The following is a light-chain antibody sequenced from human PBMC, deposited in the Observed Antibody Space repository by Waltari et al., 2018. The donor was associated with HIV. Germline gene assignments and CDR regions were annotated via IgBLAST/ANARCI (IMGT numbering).Light chain of an antibody. CDR3: QSTDSSATRV. CDR1: ELHKKY. V-gene: IGLV3-25*03. J-gene: IGLJ2*01. Sequence: SSELTQQPSVSVSPGQTASIPCSSGELHKKYTHWYQPQPGQATILVMCKDKEMPLGIPERFSGSTSGTTVTLTISGVQAEDEADYYCQSTDSSATRVFGGGTKLTVL. CDR2: KDK.